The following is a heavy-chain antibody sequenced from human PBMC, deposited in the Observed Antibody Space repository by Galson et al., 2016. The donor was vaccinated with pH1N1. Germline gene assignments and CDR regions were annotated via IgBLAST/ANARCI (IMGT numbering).Heavy chain of an antibody. CDR3: AKGYSQASAYTWGN. CDR1: GFTFSNYA. V-gene: IGHV3-23*01. CDR2: ISGNDDNT. Sequence: SCAASGFTFSNYAMSWVRQAPGKGLEWVSRISGNDDNTYYADSVKGRFTISRDKSKNTLHLQMNSLRVEDTAIFYCAKGYSQASAYTWGNWGRGILVTVSS. J-gene: IGHJ4*02. D-gene: IGHD3-16*01.